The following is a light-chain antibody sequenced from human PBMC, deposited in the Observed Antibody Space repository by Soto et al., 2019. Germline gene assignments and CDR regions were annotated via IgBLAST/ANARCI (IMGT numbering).Light chain of an antibody. J-gene: IGLJ2*01. CDR1: SSNIVAGYS. CDR2: GNS. CDR3: QSYDRSLSGVV. Sequence: QAVVTQPPSVSGAPGQTVTISCTGSSSNIVAGYSVHWYQQLPGTAPKVLIHGNSNRPSGVPDRFSGSKSDTSASLAITGLQAEDEADYYCQSYDRSLSGVVFGGGTKVTVL. V-gene: IGLV1-40*01.